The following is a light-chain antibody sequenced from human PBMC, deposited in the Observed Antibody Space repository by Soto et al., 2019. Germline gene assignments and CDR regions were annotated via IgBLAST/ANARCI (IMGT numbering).Light chain of an antibody. J-gene: IGKJ3*01. Sequence: DIQMTQSPSSLSASVGDSVTITCRASQSISNYLNWYQQKPGKAPKLLVYAASSLQSGVPSRFSGSGSGTYFPLTISSLQPEDFATYYCQQSYSTPFTFGPGTKVDIK. CDR1: QSISNY. CDR3: QQSYSTPFT. V-gene: IGKV1-39*01. CDR2: AAS.